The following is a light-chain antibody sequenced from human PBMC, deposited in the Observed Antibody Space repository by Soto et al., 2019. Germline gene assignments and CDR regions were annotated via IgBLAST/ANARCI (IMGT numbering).Light chain of an antibody. V-gene: IGKV1-5*01. CDR3: QQYNSYSVT. CDR1: QSISSW. CDR2: DAS. Sequence: DIQMTQSPSTLSASVGDRVIITCRASQSISSWLAWYQQKPGKAPKLLIYDASSLESGVPSRFSGSGSGTEFTLTISSLQPDDFATYYCQQYNSYSVTFGPGTKVDIK. J-gene: IGKJ3*01.